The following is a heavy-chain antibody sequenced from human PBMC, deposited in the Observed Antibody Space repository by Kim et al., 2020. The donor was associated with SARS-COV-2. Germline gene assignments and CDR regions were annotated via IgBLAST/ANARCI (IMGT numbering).Heavy chain of an antibody. D-gene: IGHD2-15*01. J-gene: IGHJ4*02. CDR2: ISYDGSNK. Sequence: GGSLRLSCAASGFTFSSYGMHWVRQAPGKGLEWVAVISYDGSNKYYADSVKGRFTISRDNSKNTLYLQMNSLRAEDTAVYYCAKDRNVVVVAATYLDYWGQGTLVTVSS. CDR1: GFTFSSYG. V-gene: IGHV3-30*18. CDR3: AKDRNVVVVAATYLDY.